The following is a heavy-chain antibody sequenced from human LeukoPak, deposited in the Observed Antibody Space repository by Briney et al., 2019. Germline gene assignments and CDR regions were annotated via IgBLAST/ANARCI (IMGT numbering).Heavy chain of an antibody. D-gene: IGHD2-2*01. CDR3: ARGHCSSTSCYDFWPPRHRYYFDY. CDR2: IYYSGST. J-gene: IGHJ4*02. V-gene: IGHV4-34*01. Sequence: SETLSLTCAVYGGSFSGYYWGWIRQPPGKGLEWIGSIYYSGSTYYNPSLKSRVTISVDTSKNQFSLKLSSVTAADTAVYYCARGHCSSTSCYDFWPPRHRYYFDYWGQGTLVTVSS. CDR1: GGSFSGYY.